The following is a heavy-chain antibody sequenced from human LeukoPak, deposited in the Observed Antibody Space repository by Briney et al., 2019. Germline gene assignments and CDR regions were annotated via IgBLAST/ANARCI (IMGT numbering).Heavy chain of an antibody. J-gene: IGHJ6*03. CDR2: IYDSEST. D-gene: IGHD1-20*01. Sequence: SETLFLTCTVSGGSISSYFWNWIRQPPGKGLEWIGYIYDSESTYYNPSLKSRVTISVDTSKNQFSLKLSSVTAADTAVYYCARLTGNLVLTLYYYYYMDVWGKGTTVTVSS. V-gene: IGHV4-59*01. CDR1: GGSISSYF. CDR3: ARLTGNLVLTLYYYYYMDV.